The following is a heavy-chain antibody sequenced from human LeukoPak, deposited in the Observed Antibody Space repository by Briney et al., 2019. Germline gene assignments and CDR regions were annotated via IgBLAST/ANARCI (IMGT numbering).Heavy chain of an antibody. V-gene: IGHV4-38-2*02. CDR1: GYSISSGYY. CDR2: IYYSGST. Sequence: SETLSLTCTVSGYSISSGYYWGWIRQPPGKGLEWIGSIYYSGSTYYNPSLKSRVTISVDTSKNQFSLKLSSVTAADTAVYYCARVSYSSGAPHFDYWGQGTLVTVSS. D-gene: IGHD5-18*01. CDR3: ARVSYSSGAPHFDY. J-gene: IGHJ4*02.